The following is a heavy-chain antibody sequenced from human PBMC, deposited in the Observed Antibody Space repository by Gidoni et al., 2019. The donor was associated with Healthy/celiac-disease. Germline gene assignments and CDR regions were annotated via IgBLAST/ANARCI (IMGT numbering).Heavy chain of an antibody. J-gene: IGHJ3*02. Sequence: QVQLQQWGAGLLKPSETLSLTCAVYGGSFSGYYWSWIRQPPGKGLEWIGEINHSGSTNYNPSLKGRVTISVDTSKNQFSLKLSSVTAADTAVYYCARSRQQLGGYAFDIWCQGTMVTVSS. CDR1: GGSFSGYY. D-gene: IGHD6-13*01. V-gene: IGHV4-34*01. CDR2: INHSGST. CDR3: ARSRQQLGGYAFDI.